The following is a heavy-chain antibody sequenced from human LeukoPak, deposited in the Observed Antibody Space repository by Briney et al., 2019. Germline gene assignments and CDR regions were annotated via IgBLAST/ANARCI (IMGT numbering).Heavy chain of an antibody. Sequence: GGSLRLSCAASGFTFSSYSMSWVRQAPGKGLEWVSVITGSGGNTYYADSVKDRFTISKDNSKNTVYLQMSSLRVDDTAVYYCAKAASSSWPSYYYGMDVWGQGTTVTVSS. CDR3: AKAASSSWPSYYYGMDV. D-gene: IGHD6-13*01. V-gene: IGHV3-23*01. CDR2: ITGSGGNT. CDR1: GFTFSSYS. J-gene: IGHJ6*02.